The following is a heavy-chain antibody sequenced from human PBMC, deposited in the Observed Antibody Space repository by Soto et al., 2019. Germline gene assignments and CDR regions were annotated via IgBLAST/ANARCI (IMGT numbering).Heavy chain of an antibody. V-gene: IGHV4-31*03. J-gene: IGHJ3*02. CDR1: GGSISSGGYY. CDR2: IYYSGST. Sequence: QVQLQESGPGLVKPSQTLSLTCTVSGGSISSGGYYWSWIRQHPGKGLEWIGYIYYSGSTYYNPSLKSRVTISVDTSKNKFSLKLSSVTAADTAVYYCARETTYYYGSGTSLGAFDIWVQGTMVTVSS. D-gene: IGHD3-10*01. CDR3: ARETTYYYGSGTSLGAFDI.